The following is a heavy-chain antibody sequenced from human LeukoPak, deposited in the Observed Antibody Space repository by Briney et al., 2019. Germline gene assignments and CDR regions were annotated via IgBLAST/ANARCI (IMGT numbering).Heavy chain of an antibody. D-gene: IGHD3-10*01. Sequence: SETLSLTCSVSGISISSYYWSWLRQSPGKGLEWIGYIHTSGSTNYNPSLKSRFTVSVDTSKNQFSLKLSSVTAADTAVYYCASSYYGSESKPYYMDVWGKGTTVTVSS. CDR3: ASSYYGSESKPYYMDV. V-gene: IGHV4-4*09. J-gene: IGHJ6*03. CDR2: IHTSGST. CDR1: GISISSYY.